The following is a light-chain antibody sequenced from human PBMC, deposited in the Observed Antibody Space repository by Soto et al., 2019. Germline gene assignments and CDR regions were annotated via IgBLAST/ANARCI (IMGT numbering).Light chain of an antibody. CDR2: TTN. CDR3: LLHYGGVKV. Sequence: QAVVTQEPSLTVSPGGTVTLTCASNTGAVTSGYYPNWFQQKPGQAPRALIYTTNKRHYWTPARFSGSLLGGKAALTLSGVQPEDEAEYYCLLHYGGVKVFGGGTKLTVL. J-gene: IGLJ2*01. V-gene: IGLV7-43*01. CDR1: TGAVTSGYY.